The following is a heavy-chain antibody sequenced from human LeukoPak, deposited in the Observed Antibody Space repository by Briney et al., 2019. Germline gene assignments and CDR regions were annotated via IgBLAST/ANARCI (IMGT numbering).Heavy chain of an antibody. CDR3: ARDLTYGFAGFDY. CDR2: IKQDGSEK. Sequence: GGSLRLSCAASGFTFSSYWMTWVRQAPGKGLEWVATIKQDGSEKYYVDSVKGRFTISRDNAKNLLYLQMNSLRAEDTAVYYCARDLTYGFAGFDYWGQGTLVTVSS. D-gene: IGHD3-10*01. J-gene: IGHJ4*02. CDR1: GFTFSSYW. V-gene: IGHV3-7*01.